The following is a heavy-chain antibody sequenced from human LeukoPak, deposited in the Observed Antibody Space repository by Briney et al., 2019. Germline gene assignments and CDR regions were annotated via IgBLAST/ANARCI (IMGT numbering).Heavy chain of an antibody. CDR2: IYYSGST. Sequence: PSETLSLTCTVSGGSISTYYWSWMRQPPGRGLEWIGYIYYSGSTNHNPSLQSRVTISVDMSKNQFSLKLNSVTAADTAVYYCARGGVPGGFYGSFDYWGQGTLVSVSS. D-gene: IGHD3-3*01. V-gene: IGHV4-59*01. J-gene: IGHJ4*02. CDR1: GGSISTYY. CDR3: ARGGVPGGFYGSFDY.